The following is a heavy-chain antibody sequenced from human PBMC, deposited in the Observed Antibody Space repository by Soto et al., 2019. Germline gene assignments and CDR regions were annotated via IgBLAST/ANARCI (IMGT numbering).Heavy chain of an antibody. CDR1: GFTFNSYG. D-gene: IGHD1-1*01. CDR3: ARDPPADDRGQYAFDI. Sequence: QVRLVESGGGVVQPGRSLRLSCAASGFTFNSYGMHWVRQAPGKGLEWVAVIWSDGSNKYNADSVKGRFTISRDNSKNTLYLQMNSLRVEDTALYCCARDPPADDRGQYAFDIWGQGTMVTVSS. V-gene: IGHV3-33*01. J-gene: IGHJ3*02. CDR2: IWSDGSNK.